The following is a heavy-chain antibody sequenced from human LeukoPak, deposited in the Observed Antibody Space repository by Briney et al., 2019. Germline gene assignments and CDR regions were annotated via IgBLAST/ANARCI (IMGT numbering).Heavy chain of an antibody. V-gene: IGHV3-11*04. CDR2: ISSSGSTI. J-gene: IGHJ6*03. CDR3: ARGAPGYDSSGFYSDFYYYYTDV. CDR1: GFTFSDYY. D-gene: IGHD3-22*01. Sequence: GGSLRLSCAASGFTFSDYYMSWIRQAPGKELEWVSYISSSGSTIYYADSVKGRFTISRDNAKNSLYLQMNSLRAEDTAVCYCARGAPGYDSSGFYSDFYYYYTDVWGKGTTVTVSS.